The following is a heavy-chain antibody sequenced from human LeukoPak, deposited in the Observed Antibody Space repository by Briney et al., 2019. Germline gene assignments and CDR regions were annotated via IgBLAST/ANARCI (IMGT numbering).Heavy chain of an antibody. J-gene: IGHJ5*02. D-gene: IGHD2-2*01. V-gene: IGHV1-2*02. Sequence: ASVKVSCRASGYTFTDYYIHWVRQTPGQGLEWMGWINPDNGGTNYAQKFQGRVTMTRDTSIRTVYMDLSRLRSDDTAVFYCTREARVGNWFDPWGQGTQVTVSS. CDR2: INPDNGGT. CDR1: GYTFTDYY. CDR3: TREARVGNWFDP.